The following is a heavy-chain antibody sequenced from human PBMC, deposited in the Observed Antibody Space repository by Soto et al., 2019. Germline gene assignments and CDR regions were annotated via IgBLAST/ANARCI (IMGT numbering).Heavy chain of an antibody. CDR3: ARATVTKAYYYYGMDV. Sequence: GGSLRLSCAASGFTFSSYWMSWVRQAPGKGLEWVANIKQDGSEKYYVDSVKGRFTISRDNAKNSLYLQMNSLRAEDTAVYYCARATVTKAYYYYGMDVWGQGTTVTVSS. D-gene: IGHD4-17*01. CDR1: GFTFSSYW. V-gene: IGHV3-7*05. J-gene: IGHJ6*02. CDR2: IKQDGSEK.